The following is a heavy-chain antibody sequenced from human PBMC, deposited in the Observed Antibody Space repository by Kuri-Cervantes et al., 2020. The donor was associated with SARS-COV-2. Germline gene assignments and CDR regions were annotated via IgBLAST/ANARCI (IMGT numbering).Heavy chain of an antibody. CDR2: INYSGST. D-gene: IGHD2-8*01. J-gene: IGHJ6*03. V-gene: IGHV4-39*01. CDR1: GGSISSRSYY. Sequence: SETLSLTCTVSGGSISSRSYYWGWIRQPPGKGLEWVGNINYSGSTYYNPALKSRITISVDTSKNQFSLKLSSVTAADTAVYYCATLSYCTNGVCYTYYYYYMDVWGKGTTVTVSS. CDR3: ATLSYCTNGVCYTYYYYYMDV.